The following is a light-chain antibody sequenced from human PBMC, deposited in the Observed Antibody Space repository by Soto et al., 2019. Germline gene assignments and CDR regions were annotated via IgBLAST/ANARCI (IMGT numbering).Light chain of an antibody. CDR3: QQYNNWPPIT. CDR2: GAS. J-gene: IGKJ5*01. V-gene: IGKV3-15*01. Sequence: RVTTQSPAILSVSPGERATLYCKASQSVSSNLVWYQQKPGQAPRLLIYGASTRATGIPATFSGSGSGTEFTLTISSLQSEDFSVYYCQQYNNWPPITFGQGTRLEI. CDR1: QSVSSN.